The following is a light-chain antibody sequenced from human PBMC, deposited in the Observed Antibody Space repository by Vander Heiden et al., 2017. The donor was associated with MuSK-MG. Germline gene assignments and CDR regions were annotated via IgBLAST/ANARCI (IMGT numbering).Light chain of an antibody. CDR2: VKRDGSR. CDR1: SEISTYT. CDR3: GESHTIDGQGGWAV. V-gene: IGLV4-3*01. J-gene: IGLJ2*01. Sequence: LPLLTQPPSASALLAASTNLTCTLSSEISTYTIEWYQQRTGRSPQYKKEVKRDGSRGKGGGSPERLMGSSSGAERYLTVSNHQSDEEAEDHCGESHTIDGQGGWAVFGGGTKLTVL.